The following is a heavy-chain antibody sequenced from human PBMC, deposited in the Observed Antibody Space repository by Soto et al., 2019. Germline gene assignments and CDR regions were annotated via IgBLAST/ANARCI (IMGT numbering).Heavy chain of an antibody. CDR1: GFSFSSYG. Sequence: QVQLVESGGGVVQPGRSLRLSCAASGFSFSSYGMHWVRQAPGKGLEWVAVIWYDGSNKYYGDSVKGRFTISRDKSKNTLYLQMNSLRAEDTAVYYCARDEWGSGSLDYWGQGTLVTVSS. D-gene: IGHD3-10*01. CDR3: ARDEWGSGSLDY. CDR2: IWYDGSNK. J-gene: IGHJ4*02. V-gene: IGHV3-33*01.